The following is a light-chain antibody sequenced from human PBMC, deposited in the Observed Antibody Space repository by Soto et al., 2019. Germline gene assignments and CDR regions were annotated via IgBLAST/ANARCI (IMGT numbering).Light chain of an antibody. CDR1: SSDVGGYNY. CDR2: EVT. J-gene: IGLJ2*01. Sequence: QSVLTQPPSASGSPGQSVTISCTGMSSDVGGYNYVSWYQQHPGKAPKLMIYEVTKRPSGVPDRFSGSKSGNTASLTVSGLQAEDEADYYCRSYAGSNSVLFGGGTKLTVL. V-gene: IGLV2-8*01. CDR3: RSYAGSNSVL.